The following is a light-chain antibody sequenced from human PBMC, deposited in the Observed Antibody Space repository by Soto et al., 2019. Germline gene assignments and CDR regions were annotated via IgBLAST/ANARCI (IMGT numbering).Light chain of an antibody. Sequence: QLVLTQPPSASASLGASVTLTCTLSSGYSNYKVDWYQQRPGKGPRFVMRVGTGGIVGSKGDGIPDRFSVLGSGLNRYLTIKNIQEEDESDYHCGADHGSGSNFVWEVGGGTKLTVL. J-gene: IGLJ2*01. CDR2: VGTGGIVG. V-gene: IGLV9-49*01. CDR3: GADHGSGSNFVWE. CDR1: SGYSNYK.